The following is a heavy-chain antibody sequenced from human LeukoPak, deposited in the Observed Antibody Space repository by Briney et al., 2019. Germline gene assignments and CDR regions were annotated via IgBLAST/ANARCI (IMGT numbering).Heavy chain of an antibody. V-gene: IGHV3-21*01. Sequence: GGSLRLSCAASGFTFSSYSMNWVRQAPGKGLEWVSSISSSSSYIYYADSVKGRFTISRDNAKNSLYLQMNSLRAEDTAVYYCARERAYYYDSSGYPLDAFDIWGQGTMVTVSS. CDR2: ISSSSSYI. J-gene: IGHJ3*02. CDR1: GFTFSSYS. CDR3: ARERAYYYDSSGYPLDAFDI. D-gene: IGHD3-22*01.